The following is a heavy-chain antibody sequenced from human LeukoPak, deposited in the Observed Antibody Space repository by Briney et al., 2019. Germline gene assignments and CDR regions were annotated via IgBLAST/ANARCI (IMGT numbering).Heavy chain of an antibody. CDR3: GKNRYSGSLSPFDI. V-gene: IGHV3-23*01. D-gene: IGHD1-26*01. CDR2: ISGGGGNT. J-gene: IGHJ3*02. CDR1: KFAFSSYA. Sequence: PGGSLRLSCAASKFAFSSYAMSRVRQAPGKGLEWVSAISGGGGNTYYADSVKGRFTISRDNSKNTLYLRMNSLRAEDTAVYYCGKNRYSGSLSPFDIWGQGTMVTVSS.